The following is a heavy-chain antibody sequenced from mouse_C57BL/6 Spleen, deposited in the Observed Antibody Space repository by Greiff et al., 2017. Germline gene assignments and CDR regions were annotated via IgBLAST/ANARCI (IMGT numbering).Heavy chain of an antibody. CDR2: ISSGGDYI. V-gene: IGHV5-9-1*02. D-gene: IGHD1-1*01. CDR3: TRVITTVAYFDY. Sequence: DVHLVESGEGLVKPGGSLKLSCAASGFTFSSYAMSWVRQTPEKRLEWVAYISSGGDYIYYADTVQGRFTISRDNARNTLYLQMSSLKSEDTAMYYCTRVITTVAYFDYWGQGTTLTVSS. J-gene: IGHJ2*01. CDR1: GFTFSSYA.